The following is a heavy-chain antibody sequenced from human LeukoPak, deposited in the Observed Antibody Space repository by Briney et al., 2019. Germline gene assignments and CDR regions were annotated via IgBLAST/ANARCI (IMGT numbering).Heavy chain of an antibody. CDR2: IYHSGST. V-gene: IGHV4-38-2*02. CDR1: GYSISSGYY. Sequence: PSETLSLTCTVSGYSISSGYYWGWIRQPPGKGLEWIGSIYHSGSTYYNPSLKSRVTISVDTSKNQFSLKLSSVTAADTAVYYCARDSGSYYDYWGQGTLVTASS. D-gene: IGHD1-26*01. J-gene: IGHJ4*02. CDR3: ARDSGSYYDY.